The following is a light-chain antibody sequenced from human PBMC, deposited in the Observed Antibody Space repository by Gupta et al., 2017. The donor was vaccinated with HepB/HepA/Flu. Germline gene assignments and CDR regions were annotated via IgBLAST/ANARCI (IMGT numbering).Light chain of an antibody. V-gene: IGLV4-60*03. CDR1: SGHSSFI. CDR3: ATWNSNTRV. J-gene: IGLJ2*01. CDR2: LEDSGSY. Sequence: QPVLTQSSSASASLGSSVKLTCTLSSGHSSFIIAWHQQQPGKAPRYLMKLEDSGSYNTGSGVPDCFSGSSSAADPYPTIANLQAEDDDDYYCATWNSNTRVFGGGTKLTVL.